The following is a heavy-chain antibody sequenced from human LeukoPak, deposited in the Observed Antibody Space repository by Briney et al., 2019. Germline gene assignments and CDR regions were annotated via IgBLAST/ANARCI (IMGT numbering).Heavy chain of an antibody. CDR2: IYPSGNT. CDR1: GGSISSYF. CDR3: ARGVGSSGGYYGMDL. D-gene: IGHD6-6*01. V-gene: IGHV4-4*07. Sequence: KPSETLSLTCSVSGGSISSYFWSWIRQPAGKGLEWIGRIYPSGNTNYNPSLKSRVTMSVDTSKNQFSLELTSVAAADTAIYYCARGVGSSGGYYGMDLWGQGTTVTVSS. J-gene: IGHJ6*02.